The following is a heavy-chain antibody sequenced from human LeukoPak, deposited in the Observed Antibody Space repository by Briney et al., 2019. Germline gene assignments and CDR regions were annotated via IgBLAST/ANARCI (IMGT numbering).Heavy chain of an antibody. D-gene: IGHD1-26*01. V-gene: IGHV3-74*01. CDR2: INSGGSST. CDR1: GFTFSSHW. J-gene: IGHJ2*01. Sequence: GGSLRLSCAASGFTFSSHWMHWVRQAPGKGLVWVSRINSGGSSTNYADSVKGRFTISRDNAKNTLYLQMNGLRAEDTAVYYCAREWEHPGWYFDLWGRGTLVTVSS. CDR3: AREWEHPGWYFDL.